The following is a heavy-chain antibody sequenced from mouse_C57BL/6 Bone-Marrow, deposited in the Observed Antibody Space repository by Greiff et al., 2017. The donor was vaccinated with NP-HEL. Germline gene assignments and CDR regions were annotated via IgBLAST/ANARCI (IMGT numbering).Heavy chain of an antibody. Sequence: VQLQQPGAELVMPGASVKLSCKASGYTFTSYWMHWVKQRPGQGLEWIGEIDPSASYTNYNQKFTGKSTLTVDKSSSTAYMQLSSLTSEDSAVYYCARSIFFMNYYGSSFDYWGQGTTLTVSS. CDR3: ARSIFFMNYYGSSFDY. CDR1: GYTFTSYW. V-gene: IGHV1-69*01. CDR2: IDPSASYT. D-gene: IGHD1-1*01. J-gene: IGHJ2*01.